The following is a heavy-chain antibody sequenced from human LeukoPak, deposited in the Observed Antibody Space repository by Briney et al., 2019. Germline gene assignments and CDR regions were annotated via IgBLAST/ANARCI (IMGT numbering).Heavy chain of an antibody. J-gene: IGHJ5*02. CDR3: ARGRDSDYAFDH. CDR1: GFTFSDYT. D-gene: IGHD4-17*01. CDR2: ISSGSTNI. V-gene: IGHV3-21*01. Sequence: GGSLRLSCTASGFTFSDYTINCVRQAPGKGLEWVSSISSGSTNIYYADSVKGRFTISRDNAENSLYLQMNSLRDEGTAVYYCARGRDSDYAFDHWGRGTLVTVSS.